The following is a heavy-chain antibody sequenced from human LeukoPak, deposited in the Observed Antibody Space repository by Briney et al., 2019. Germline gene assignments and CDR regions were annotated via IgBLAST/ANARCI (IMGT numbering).Heavy chain of an antibody. D-gene: IGHD1-26*01. CDR2: IYPGDSDT. CDR3: ARRVDSYWFFDY. Sequence: GESLKISCKGSGSSFTNYWIGWVRQMPGKGLEWMGIIYPGDSDTRYIPSLQGQVTISADKSINTAYLQWSSLKASDTAMYYCARRVDSYWFFDYWGQGTLVTVSS. J-gene: IGHJ4*02. CDR1: GSSFTNYW. V-gene: IGHV5-51*01.